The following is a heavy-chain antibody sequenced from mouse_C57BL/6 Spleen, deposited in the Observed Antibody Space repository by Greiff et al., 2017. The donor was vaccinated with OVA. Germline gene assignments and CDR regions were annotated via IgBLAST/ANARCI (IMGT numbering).Heavy chain of an antibody. CDR3: ARRDYGSSYGYWDFDG. CDR2: INPSNGGT. D-gene: IGHD1-1*01. V-gene: IGHV1-53*01. J-gene: IGHJ1*03. CDR1: GYTFTSYW. Sequence: QVQLQQPGTELVKPGASVKLSCKASGYTFTSYWMHWVKQRPGQGLEWIGNINPSNGGTNYNEKFKSKATLTVDKSSSTAYMQLSSLTSEDSAVYYCARRDYGSSYGYWDFDGWGTGTTVTVSS.